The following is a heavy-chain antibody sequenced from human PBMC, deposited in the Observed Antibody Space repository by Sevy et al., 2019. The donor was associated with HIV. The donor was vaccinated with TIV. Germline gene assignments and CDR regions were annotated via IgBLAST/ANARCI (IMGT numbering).Heavy chain of an antibody. Sequence: GGSLRLSCTASGFTFSSYAMSWVRQAPGKGLEWVSTISGSGGNRYYADSLKGRFTISRVNSRNTVLLQMTNLRAEDTAVYYCAKNRVGSYPDYWGQGTLVTVSS. CDR1: GFTFSSYA. D-gene: IGHD1-26*01. V-gene: IGHV3-23*01. CDR2: ISGSGGNR. J-gene: IGHJ4*02. CDR3: AKNRVGSYPDY.